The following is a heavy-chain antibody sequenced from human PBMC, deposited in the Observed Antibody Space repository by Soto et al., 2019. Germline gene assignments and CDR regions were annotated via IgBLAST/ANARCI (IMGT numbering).Heavy chain of an antibody. CDR3: SNSPRSDYDSPFDY. CDR1: GFTFSSDA. J-gene: IGHJ4*02. Sequence: GGSLRLSCTATGFTFSSDAVNWVRQTPGKGLEWVTGISASGDITYYADSVKGRFTISRDNSKNTLFLQLNSLRAEDMVVYYCSNSPRSDYDSPFDYWGQGTLVTVSS. CDR2: ISASGDIT. V-gene: IGHV3-23*01. D-gene: IGHD5-12*01.